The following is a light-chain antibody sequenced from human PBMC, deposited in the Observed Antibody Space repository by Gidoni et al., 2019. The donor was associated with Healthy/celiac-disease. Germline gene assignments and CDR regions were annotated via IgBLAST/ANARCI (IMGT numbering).Light chain of an antibody. CDR2: DAS. J-gene: IGKJ2*01. CDR3: QQYNSYSPT. CDR1: QSISSW. V-gene: IGKV1-5*01. Sequence: DIQLTQSPSTLSASVGARVTITCRASQSISSWLAWYQQKPGKAPKLLIYDASSLESGVPSRFSGSGSGTEFTLTISSLQPDDVATDYCQQYNSYSPTFGQGTKLEIK.